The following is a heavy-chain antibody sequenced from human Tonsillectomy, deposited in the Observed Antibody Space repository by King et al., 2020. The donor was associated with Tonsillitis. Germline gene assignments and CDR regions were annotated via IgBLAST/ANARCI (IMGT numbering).Heavy chain of an antibody. CDR1: GDSISSTSYY. Sequence: QLQESGPGLVKPSEPLSLTCTVSGDSISSTSYYWGWIRPPPGKGLEGIGSIHYSGSTCYKPSPKRRVTKSVDTSKNHFSLKLSSVTAADTAVYYCARGTFKAVPDSFDYWGQGTLVTVSS. CDR2: IHYSGST. J-gene: IGHJ4*02. D-gene: IGHD2-2*01. V-gene: IGHV4-39*02. CDR3: ARGTFKAVPDSFDY.